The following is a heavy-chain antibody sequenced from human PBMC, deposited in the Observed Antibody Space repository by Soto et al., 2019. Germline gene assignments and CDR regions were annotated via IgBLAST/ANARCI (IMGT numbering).Heavy chain of an antibody. V-gene: IGHV3-21*01. CDR1: GFTFSSYS. CDR3: ARYEASKIYGMDV. Sequence: GGSLRLSCAASGFTFSSYSMNWVRQAPGKGLEWVSSISSSSFSINYADSVKGRFSISRDNAQNSLHLQMNNLRAEDTAVYYCARYEASKIYGMDVWGQGTTVTVS. D-gene: IGHD2-8*01. J-gene: IGHJ6*02. CDR2: ISSSSFSI.